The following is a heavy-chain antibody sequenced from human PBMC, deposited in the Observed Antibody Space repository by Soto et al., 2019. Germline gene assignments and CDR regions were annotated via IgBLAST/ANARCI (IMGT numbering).Heavy chain of an antibody. D-gene: IGHD3-3*01. CDR3: ARGNTHGYYYMDV. J-gene: IGHJ6*03. Sequence: SETLSLTCAVSGGSLNTYYWTWIRQPPGKGLEWIGYFYYSGLTNYNPSLKSRVAISLNTSKNQFSLKLTSVTAADTAVYFCARGNTHGYYYMDVWGRGTTVTVSS. V-gene: IGHV4-59*08. CDR2: FYYSGLT. CDR1: GGSLNTYY.